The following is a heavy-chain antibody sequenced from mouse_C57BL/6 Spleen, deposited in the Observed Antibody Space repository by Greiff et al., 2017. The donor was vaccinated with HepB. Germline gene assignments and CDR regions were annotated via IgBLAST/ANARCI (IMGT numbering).Heavy chain of an antibody. CDR3: ARLYGYDGYFDY. D-gene: IGHD2-2*01. Sequence: VQLQQSRPELVKPGASVKMSCKASGYTFTDYNMHWVKQSHGKSLEWIGYINPNNGGTSYNQKFKGKATLTVNKSSSTAYMELRSLTSEDSAVYYCARLYGYDGYFDYWGQGTTLTVSS. V-gene: IGHV1-22*01. CDR2: INPNNGGT. CDR1: GYTFTDYN. J-gene: IGHJ2*01.